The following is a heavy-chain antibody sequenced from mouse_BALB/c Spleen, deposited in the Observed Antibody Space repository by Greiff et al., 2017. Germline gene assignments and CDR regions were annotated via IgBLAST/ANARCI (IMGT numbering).Heavy chain of an antibody. CDR2: IWAGGST. D-gene: IGHD1-1*01. V-gene: IGHV2-9*02. CDR1: GFSLTSYG. CDR3: AREGGRYYAMDY. Sequence: QVTLKESGPGLVAPSQSLSITCTVSGFSLTSYGVHWVRQPPGKGLEWLGVIWAGGSTNYNSALMSRLSISKDNSKSQVFLKMNSLQTDDTAMYYCAREGGRYYAMDYWGQGTSVTVSS. J-gene: IGHJ4*01.